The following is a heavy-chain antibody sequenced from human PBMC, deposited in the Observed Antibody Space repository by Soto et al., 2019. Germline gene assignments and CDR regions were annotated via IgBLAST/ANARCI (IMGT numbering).Heavy chain of an antibody. CDR2: IYHSGST. V-gene: IGHV4-4*02. Sequence: PSETLSLTCAVSSGSISSSNWWSWVRQPPGKGLEWIGEIYHSGSTNYNPSLKSRATISVDKSKNQFSLKLSSVTAADTAVYYCARDSIAARGWFDPWGQGTLVTVSS. CDR3: ARDSIAARGWFDP. CDR1: SGSISSSNW. D-gene: IGHD6-6*01. J-gene: IGHJ5*02.